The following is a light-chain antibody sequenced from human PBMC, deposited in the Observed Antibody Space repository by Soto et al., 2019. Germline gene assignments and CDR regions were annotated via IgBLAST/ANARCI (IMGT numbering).Light chain of an antibody. Sequence: QSALTQPASVSGSPGQSITISCTGTSSDIGNYDFVSWYQQVPGTAPKAMIYEVSSRPSGVSNRFSGSKSGNTASLTISGLQAEDEADYYCQSYDSSLSAVVFGGGTKVTVL. CDR3: QSYDSSLSAVV. V-gene: IGLV2-14*01. CDR1: SSDIGNYDF. J-gene: IGLJ2*01. CDR2: EVS.